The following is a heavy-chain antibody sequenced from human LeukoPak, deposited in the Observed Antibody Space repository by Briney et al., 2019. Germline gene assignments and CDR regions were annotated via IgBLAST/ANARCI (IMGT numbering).Heavy chain of an antibody. V-gene: IGHV4-31*03. CDR2: IYYSGST. Sequence: SQTLSLTCTVSGGSISSGGYYWSWIRQHPGKGLEWIGYIYYSGSTYYNPSLKSRVTISVDTSKNQFSLKLSSVTAADTAVCYCAGGEYSGPFDYWGQGTLVTVSS. D-gene: IGHD1-26*01. CDR3: AGGEYSGPFDY. CDR1: GGSISSGGYY. J-gene: IGHJ4*02.